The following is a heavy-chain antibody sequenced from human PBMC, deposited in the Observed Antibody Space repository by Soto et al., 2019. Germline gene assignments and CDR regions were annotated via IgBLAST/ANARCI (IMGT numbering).Heavy chain of an antibody. CDR2: IYSGGTT. CDR3: ARGSGSLYYFHY. V-gene: IGHV3-53*01. J-gene: IGHJ4*02. CDR1: GFTFTSYA. D-gene: IGHD1-26*01. Sequence: GGSLRLSCAASGFTFTSYAIHWVRQAPGKGLEWVSVIYSGGTTYYADSVKGRFIISRDNFKNTLYLQMNNLRAEDTALYYCARGSGSLYYFHYWGQGTLVTVSS.